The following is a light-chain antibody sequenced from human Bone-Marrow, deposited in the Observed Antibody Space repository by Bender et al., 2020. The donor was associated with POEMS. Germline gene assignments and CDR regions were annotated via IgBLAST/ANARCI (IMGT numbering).Light chain of an antibody. CDR1: KLGEEY. Sequence: SYELTQPPSVSVSPGQTATITCSGEKLGEEYACWYQQKPGQSPVVVIYQDTKRPSGIPERFPGSTSGNTASLTISGTKTMDEADYYCKSWGSNTAVFGGGTKLTVL. CDR2: QDT. CDR3: KSWGSNTAV. J-gene: IGLJ2*01. V-gene: IGLV3-1*01.